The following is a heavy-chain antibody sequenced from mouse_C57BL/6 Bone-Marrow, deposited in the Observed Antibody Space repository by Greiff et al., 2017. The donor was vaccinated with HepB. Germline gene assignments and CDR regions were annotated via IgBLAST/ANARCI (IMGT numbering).Heavy chain of an antibody. D-gene: IGHD1-1*01. J-gene: IGHJ4*01. CDR1: GFSLTSYG. Sequence: QVQLKESGPGLVQPSQSLSITCTVSGFSLTSYGVHWVRQSPGKGLEWLGVIWSGGSTDYNAAFISRLSISKDNSKSQVFFKMNSLQADDTAIYYWARKGVVAPFAMDYWGQGTSVTVSS. CDR2: IWSGGST. CDR3: ARKGVVAPFAMDY. V-gene: IGHV2-2*01.